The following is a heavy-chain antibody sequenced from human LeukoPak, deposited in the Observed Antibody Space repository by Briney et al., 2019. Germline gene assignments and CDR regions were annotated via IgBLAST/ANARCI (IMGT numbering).Heavy chain of an antibody. V-gene: IGHV4-39*01. D-gene: IGHD2-2*03. CDR3: ARHGYCSSTSCYGGWFDP. J-gene: IGHJ5*02. Sequence: SETLSLTCTVSGGSISSSSYYWGWIRQPPGKGLEWIGSIYHSGSTYYNPSLKSRVTISVDTSKNQFSLKLSSVTAADTAVYYCARHGYCSSTSCYGGWFDPWGQGTLVTVSS. CDR2: IYHSGST. CDR1: GGSISSSSYY.